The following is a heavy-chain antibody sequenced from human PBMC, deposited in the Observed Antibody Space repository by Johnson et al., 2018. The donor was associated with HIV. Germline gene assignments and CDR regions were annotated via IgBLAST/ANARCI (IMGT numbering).Heavy chain of an antibody. CDR2: ISHDESHK. D-gene: IGHD6-13*01. V-gene: IGHV3-30*18. J-gene: IGHJ3*02. CDR3: AKDYSSSWPYDALDI. CDR1: GFTFNSYG. Sequence: QVQLLESGGGVVQPGRSLRLSCAASGFTFNSYGMHWVRQAPGEGLEWVAVISHDESHKYYADSVKGRFPISRDNSKNTLFLQMNSLRAEDTALYYCAKDYSSSWPYDALDIWDQGTMVTVSS.